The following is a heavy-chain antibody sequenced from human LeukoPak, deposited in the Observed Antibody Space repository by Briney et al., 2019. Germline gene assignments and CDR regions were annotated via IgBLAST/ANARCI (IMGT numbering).Heavy chain of an antibody. D-gene: IGHD3-22*01. CDR2: ISGSGGST. CDR1: GFTFSSYA. Sequence: GGSLRLSCAASGFTFSSYAMSWVRQAPGKGLEWVSAISGSGGSTYYADSVKGRFTISRDNSKNTLYLQMNSLRAEDTAVYYCAKRTGYYDSSGPIDYWGQGTLVIVSS. J-gene: IGHJ4*02. CDR3: AKRTGYYDSSGPIDY. V-gene: IGHV3-23*01.